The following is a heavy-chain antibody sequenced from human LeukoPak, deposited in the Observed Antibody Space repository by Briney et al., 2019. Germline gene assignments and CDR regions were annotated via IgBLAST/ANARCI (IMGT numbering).Heavy chain of an antibody. CDR1: GFTFDDYA. Sequence: PGGSLRLSCAASGFTFDDYAMHWVRHAPGKGLEWVSLIGWDGDSTSYADSVKGRFTISRDNSKNTLYLQMNNLRAEDTAVYYCARDRFDYGDYVDYWGQGTLVTVSS. J-gene: IGHJ4*02. V-gene: IGHV3-43D*04. CDR3: ARDRFDYGDYVDY. CDR2: IGWDGDST. D-gene: IGHD4-17*01.